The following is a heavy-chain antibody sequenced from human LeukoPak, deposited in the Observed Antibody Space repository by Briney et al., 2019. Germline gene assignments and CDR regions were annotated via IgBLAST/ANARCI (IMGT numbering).Heavy chain of an antibody. CDR1: GYTFTSYD. Sequence: EASVKVSCKASGYTFTSYDINWVRQATGQGLEWLGWMNPNSGNTGYAQKFQGRVTMTRNTSISTAYMELSSLRSEDTAVYYCARKGRNSSGWFPFDYWAREPWSPSPQ. J-gene: IGHJ4*02. D-gene: IGHD6-19*01. V-gene: IGHV1-8*01. CDR2: MNPNSGNT. CDR3: ARKGRNSSGWFPFDY.